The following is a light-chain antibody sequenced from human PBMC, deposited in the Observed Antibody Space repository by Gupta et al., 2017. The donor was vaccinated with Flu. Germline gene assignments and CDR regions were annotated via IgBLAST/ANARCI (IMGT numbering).Light chain of an antibody. CDR1: QSVSSSY. V-gene: IGKV3-20*01. CDR2: DAS. CDR3: QQYGRSPFT. J-gene: IGKJ3*01. Sequence: DRATLSCRASQSVSSSYLAWYQQKPGQAPRLLIFDASTRATGIPDRFSGSGSGTDFTLTISRLEPEDFEVYYCQQYGRSPFTFGPGTKVDIK.